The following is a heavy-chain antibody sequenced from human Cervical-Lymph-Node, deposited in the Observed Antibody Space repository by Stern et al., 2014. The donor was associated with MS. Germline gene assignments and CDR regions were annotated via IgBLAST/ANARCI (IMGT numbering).Heavy chain of an antibody. CDR3: ARHDTVTASFD. J-gene: IGHJ4*02. CDR2: IYPGDSAT. V-gene: IGHV5-51*01. CDR1: GYRFTNYW. Sequence: VQLVQSGAEVKKPGESLKISCKGSGYRFTNYWIDWVRQMPGKGLEWMGIIYPGDSATSYSPSFQGQVTISADKSTSTAYLQWSSLKASDTAMYYCARHDTVTASFDWGQGTLVTVSS. D-gene: IGHD2-21*02.